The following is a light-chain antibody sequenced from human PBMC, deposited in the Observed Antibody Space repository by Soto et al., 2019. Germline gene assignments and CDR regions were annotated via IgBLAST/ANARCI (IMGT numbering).Light chain of an antibody. V-gene: IGKV3-11*01. CDR1: QNVRTF. J-gene: IGKJ1*01. CDR3: QQHSHWPPWT. CDR2: GAS. Sequence: EVVLTQSPATLSLSPGERATLSCRASQNVRTFLDWYQQKPGQAPRLLIYGASNRATGIPARFSGSGSGTDFTLTISSLEPEDCAVYYCQQHSHWPPWTFGQGTRVEIQ.